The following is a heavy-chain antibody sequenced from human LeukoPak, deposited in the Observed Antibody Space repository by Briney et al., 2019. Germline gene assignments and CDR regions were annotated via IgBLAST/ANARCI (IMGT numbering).Heavy chain of an antibody. J-gene: IGHJ4*02. D-gene: IGHD4-17*01. CDR3: ARSDYGDYSPVDY. Sequence: GGSLRLSCAASGFTFSDYYMSWLRQAPGKGLEGVSYISSSGSTIYYADSVKGRFTISRDNAKNSLYLQMNSLRAEDTAVYYCARSDYGDYSPVDYWGQGTLVTVSS. V-gene: IGHV3-11*04. CDR1: GFTFSDYY. CDR2: ISSSGSTI.